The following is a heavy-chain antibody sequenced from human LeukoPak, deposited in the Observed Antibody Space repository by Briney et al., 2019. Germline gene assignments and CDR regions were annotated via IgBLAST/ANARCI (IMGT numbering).Heavy chain of an antibody. CDR2: VHLDGRT. D-gene: IGHD3-3*01. CDR1: GGSISSTNW. Sequence: PSGTLSLICGVSGGSISSTNWWTWVRRPPGKGLEWIGEVHLDGRTNYNPSLESRPTMSVDLSENHISLKLTSVTAADTAVYYCAREGGFYRPLDYSGQGTLVTVSS. J-gene: IGHJ4*02. V-gene: IGHV4-4*02. CDR3: AREGGFYRPLDY.